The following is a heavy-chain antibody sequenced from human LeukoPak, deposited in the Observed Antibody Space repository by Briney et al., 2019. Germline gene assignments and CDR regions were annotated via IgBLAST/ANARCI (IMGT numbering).Heavy chain of an antibody. D-gene: IGHD6-13*01. V-gene: IGHV3-33*01. J-gene: IGHJ5*02. Sequence: GGSLRLSCAASGFTFSSYGMHWVRQAPGKGLEWVAVIWYDGSNKYYADSVKGRFTISRDNSKNTLYLQMNSLRAEDRAVYYCARVVAAAGSAFDPWGQGTLVTVSS. CDR1: GFTFSSYG. CDR2: IWYDGSNK. CDR3: ARVVAAAGSAFDP.